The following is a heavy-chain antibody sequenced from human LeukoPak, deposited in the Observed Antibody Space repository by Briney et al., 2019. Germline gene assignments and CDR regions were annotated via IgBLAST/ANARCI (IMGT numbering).Heavy chain of an antibody. CDR2: INPSGGST. Sequence: ASVKVTCKASGYTFTTYYMHWVRQAPGQGLEWMGIINPSGGSTSYAQKFQGRVTMTRDTSTSTVYMELSSLRSEDTAVYYCARETAVAGGFDYWGQGTLVTVSS. J-gene: IGHJ4*02. V-gene: IGHV1-46*03. D-gene: IGHD6-19*01. CDR1: GYTFTTYY. CDR3: ARETAVAGGFDY.